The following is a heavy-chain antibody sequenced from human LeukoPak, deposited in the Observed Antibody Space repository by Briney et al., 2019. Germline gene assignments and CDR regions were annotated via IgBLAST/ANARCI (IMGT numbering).Heavy chain of an antibody. CDR2: IYYSGST. CDR1: GGSISSYY. J-gene: IGHJ4*02. D-gene: IGHD3-10*01. Sequence: PSETLSLTCTFSGGSISSYYWSWIRQPPGKGLEWIGYIYYSGSTNYNPFLKSRVTISVDTSKNQFSLKLSSVTAADTAVYYCARHMITMVRGVLFDYWGQGTLVIVSS. CDR3: ARHMITMVRGVLFDY. V-gene: IGHV4-59*08.